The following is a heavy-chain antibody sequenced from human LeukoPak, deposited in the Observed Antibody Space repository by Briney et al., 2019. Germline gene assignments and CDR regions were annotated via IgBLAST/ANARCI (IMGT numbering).Heavy chain of an antibody. D-gene: IGHD6-19*01. Sequence: SGGSLRLSCAASGFTFSDYYMSWIRQAPGKGLEWVSYISSSGSTIYYTDSVKGRFTIPRDNAKNSLYLQMNSLRAEDTAVYYCARGLGAGIAVAGNPFDPWGQGTLVTVSS. J-gene: IGHJ5*02. CDR3: ARGLGAGIAVAGNPFDP. CDR2: ISSSGSTI. V-gene: IGHV3-11*04. CDR1: GFTFSDYY.